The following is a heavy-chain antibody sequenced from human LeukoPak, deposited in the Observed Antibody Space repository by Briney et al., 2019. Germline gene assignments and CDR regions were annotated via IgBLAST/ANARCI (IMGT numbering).Heavy chain of an antibody. D-gene: IGHD1-26*01. CDR1: GGSISNSF. CDR2: IYYTGNT. Sequence: KSSETLSLTCTVSGGSISNSFWSWIRQPPGKGLEWIAYIYYTGNTKYNPSLKSRVTISVDTSKNQFSLRLSSVTAADTAVYYCARDSGSSPTFDYWGQGTLVTVSS. CDR3: ARDSGSSPTFDY. V-gene: IGHV4-59*01. J-gene: IGHJ4*02.